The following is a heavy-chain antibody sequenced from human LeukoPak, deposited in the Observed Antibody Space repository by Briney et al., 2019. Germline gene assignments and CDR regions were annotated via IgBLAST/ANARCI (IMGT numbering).Heavy chain of an antibody. D-gene: IGHD6-19*01. CDR2: IIPIFGTA. Sequence: GASVKVSCKASGGTFSSYAISWVRQAPGQGLEWMGGIIPIFGTANYAQKFQGRVTVTRDTSTSTVYMELSSLRSEDTAVYYCARDHSDLRQWLAVGEYYFDYWGQGTLVTVSS. J-gene: IGHJ4*02. CDR1: GGTFSSYA. V-gene: IGHV1-69*05. CDR3: ARDHSDLRQWLAVGEYYFDY.